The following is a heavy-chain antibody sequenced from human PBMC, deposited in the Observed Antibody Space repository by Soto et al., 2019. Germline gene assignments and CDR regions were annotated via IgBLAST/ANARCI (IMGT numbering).Heavy chain of an antibody. V-gene: IGHV3-23*01. CDR2: ISGSGGST. CDR3: AKVVVRRAAPGAFDI. CDR1: GFTFSSYA. Sequence: GESLKISCAASGFTFSSYAMSWVRQAPGKGLEWVSAISGSGGSTYYADSVKGRFTISRDNSKNTLYLQMNSLRAEDTAVYYCAKVVVRRAAPGAFDIWGQGTMVTVSS. J-gene: IGHJ3*02. D-gene: IGHD2-2*01.